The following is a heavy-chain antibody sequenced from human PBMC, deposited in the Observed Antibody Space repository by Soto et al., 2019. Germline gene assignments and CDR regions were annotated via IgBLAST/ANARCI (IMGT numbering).Heavy chain of an antibody. CDR2: IDWDDDK. J-gene: IGHJ4*02. CDR1: GFSLSTSGMC. Sequence: GPTPVNTTQTLPLTCTFSGFSLSTSGMCVTWIRQPPGKALEWLALIDWDDDKYYSTSLKTRLTISKDTSKNQVVLTMTNMDPVDTATYYWARTTEVGVASFEYWGQGTLVTVSS. V-gene: IGHV2-70*01. CDR3: ARTTEVGVASFEY. D-gene: IGHD6-19*01.